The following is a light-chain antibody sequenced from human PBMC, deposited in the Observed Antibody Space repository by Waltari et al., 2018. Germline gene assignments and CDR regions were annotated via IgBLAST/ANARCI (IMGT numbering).Light chain of an antibody. CDR3: QQADSFPLT. J-gene: IGKJ4*01. CDR2: AAS. Sequence: IQMTQSPSSVSASVGDGVTLTCRASRDITTWLAWYQQKPGEAPKLLIYAASNLESGVPSRFSGGGSGTEFTLTISSLQPEDFATYYCQQADSFPLTFGGGTKVESK. V-gene: IGKV1-12*01. CDR1: RDITTW.